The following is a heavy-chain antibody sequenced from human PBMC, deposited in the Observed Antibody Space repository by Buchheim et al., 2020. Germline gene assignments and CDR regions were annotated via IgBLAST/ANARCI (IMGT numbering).Heavy chain of an antibody. CDR2: INHSGST. J-gene: IGHJ6*02. D-gene: IGHD2-8*01. CDR3: ARDRGYCTNGVCYPSYYYYGMDV. Sequence: QVQLQQWGAGLLKPSETLSLTCAVSGGSFSGYYWSWIRQPPGKGLEWIGEINHSGSTNYNPSLKSRVTISVDTSKNQFSLKLSSVTAADTAVYYCARDRGYCTNGVCYPSYYYYGMDVWGQGTT. CDR1: GGSFSGYY. V-gene: IGHV4-34*01.